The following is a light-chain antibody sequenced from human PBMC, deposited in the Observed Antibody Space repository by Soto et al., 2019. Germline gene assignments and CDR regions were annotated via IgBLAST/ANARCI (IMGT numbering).Light chain of an antibody. V-gene: IGLV2-14*01. CDR1: SSDVGGYNY. CDR3: SSYTSSSAYF. CDR2: DVS. Sequence: QSALTQPASVSGSPGQSVTISCTGTSSDVGGYNYVSWYQQHPGKAPKLMVYDVSNRPSGVTNRFSGSKSVNTASLTISGLQAEDEADYYCSSYTSSSAYFFGTGTKLTVL. J-gene: IGLJ1*01.